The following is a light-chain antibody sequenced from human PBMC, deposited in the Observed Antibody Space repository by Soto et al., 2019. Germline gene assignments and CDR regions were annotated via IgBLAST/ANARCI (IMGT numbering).Light chain of an antibody. CDR1: QSISSW. CDR3: QQYNSYSWT. CDR2: DAS. J-gene: IGKJ1*01. Sequence: DIQMTQSPSTLSASVGDRVTITCRASQSISSWLAWYQQKSGQAPKVLIYDASRLESGVPSRFSGSGSGTEFTLTISSLQPDDFATYYCQQYNSYSWTFGQGTKVEIK. V-gene: IGKV1-5*01.